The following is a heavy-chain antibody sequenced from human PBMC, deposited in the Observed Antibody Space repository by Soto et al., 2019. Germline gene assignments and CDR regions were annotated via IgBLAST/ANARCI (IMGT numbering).Heavy chain of an antibody. CDR2: IWYDGSNK. V-gene: IGHV3-33*01. J-gene: IGHJ4*02. D-gene: IGHD6-13*01. Sequence: GGSLRLSCAASGFTFSSYGMHWVRQAPGKGLEWVAVIWYDGSNKYYADSVKGRFTISRDNSKNTLYLQMNSLRAEDTAVYYCARDIAAAGPLDYWGQGTLVTVSS. CDR3: ARDIAAAGPLDY. CDR1: GFTFSSYG.